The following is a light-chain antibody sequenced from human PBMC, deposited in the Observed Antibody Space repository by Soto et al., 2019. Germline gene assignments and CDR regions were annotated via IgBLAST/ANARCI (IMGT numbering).Light chain of an antibody. Sequence: QSVLTQSPSVSGAPGQRVTISCTGSSSNIGAGYDVHWYQQLPGTAPKLVTYANDNRPSGVPDRFSGSKSGTSASLAITGLQAEDEADYYCQSYDSSQSGWVFGGGTQLTVL. J-gene: IGLJ3*02. V-gene: IGLV1-40*01. CDR2: AND. CDR3: QSYDSSQSGWV. CDR1: SSNIGAGYD.